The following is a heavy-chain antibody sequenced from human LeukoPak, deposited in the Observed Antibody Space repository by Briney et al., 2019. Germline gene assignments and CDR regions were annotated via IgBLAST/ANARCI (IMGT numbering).Heavy chain of an antibody. V-gene: IGHV3-23*01. Sequence: GGSLRLSCTASGFTFSDYAMSWVRQAPGKGLEWVADQSDTGYYRNYVDSAKGRFTISRDNSKNTLHLQMNSLRGEDTAVYYCAKDTHGDYLSWLDPWGQGTLVTVSS. CDR3: AKDTHGDYLSWLDP. J-gene: IGHJ5*02. CDR2: QSDTGYYR. D-gene: IGHD4-17*01. CDR1: GFTFSDYA.